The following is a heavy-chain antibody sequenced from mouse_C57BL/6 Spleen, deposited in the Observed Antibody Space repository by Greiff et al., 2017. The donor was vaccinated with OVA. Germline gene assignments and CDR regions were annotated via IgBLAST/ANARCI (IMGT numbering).Heavy chain of an antibody. V-gene: IGHV14-4*01. D-gene: IGHD2-4*01. J-gene: IGHJ4*01. CDR2: IDPENGDT. Sequence: VQLQQSGAELVRPGASVKLSCTASGFNIKDDYMHWVKQRPEQGLEWIGWIDPENGDTEYASKFQGKATITADTSSNTAYLQLSSLTSEDTAVYYCTKDYDWDYAMDYWGQGTSVTVSS. CDR3: TKDYDWDYAMDY. CDR1: GFNIKDDY.